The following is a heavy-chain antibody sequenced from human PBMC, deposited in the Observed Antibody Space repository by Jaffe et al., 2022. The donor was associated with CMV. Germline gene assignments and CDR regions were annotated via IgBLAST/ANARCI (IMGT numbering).Heavy chain of an antibody. V-gene: IGHV4-59*01. CDR2: IYYSGST. Sequence: QVQLQESGPGLVKPSETLSLTCTVSGGSISSYYWSWIRQPPGKGLEWIGYIYYSGSTNYNPSLKSRVTISVDTSKNQFSLKLSSVTAADTAVYYCASYYDSRGYFDLWGRGTLVTVSS. J-gene: IGHJ2*01. D-gene: IGHD3-22*01. CDR3: ASYYDSRGYFDL. CDR1: GGSISSYY.